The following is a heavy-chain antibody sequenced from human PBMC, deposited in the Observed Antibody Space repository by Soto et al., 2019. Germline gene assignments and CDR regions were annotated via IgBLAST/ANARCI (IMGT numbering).Heavy chain of an antibody. CDR3: ARGYYDFGRGYLSAEYFQH. J-gene: IGHJ1*01. CDR2: ISAYNGNT. D-gene: IGHD3-3*01. CDR1: GYTFTSYG. Sequence: QVQLVQSGAEVKKPGASVKVSCKASGYTFTSYGISWVRQAPGQGLEWMGWISAYNGNTNYAQKLQGRVTMTTDTTSSTAYMELRSVRSDDTSVYYCARGYYDFGRGYLSAEYFQHWGQGTLVTVSS. V-gene: IGHV1-18*01.